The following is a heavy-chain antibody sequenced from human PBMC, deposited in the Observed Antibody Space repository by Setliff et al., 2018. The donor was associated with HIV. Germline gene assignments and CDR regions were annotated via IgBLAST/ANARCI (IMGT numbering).Heavy chain of an antibody. CDR3: ASARIPTGGTSTSFDF. V-gene: IGHV3-11*04. Sequence: GGSLRLSCVGSGFTFRNYWMTWIRQAPGKGLEWVSYIAASGSSETDYAASVKGRFTVSRDHAKNSVYLQMNSLRPEDTAVYYCASARIPTGGTSTSFDFWGQGALVTVSS. D-gene: IGHD1-1*01. CDR2: IAASGSSET. J-gene: IGHJ4*02. CDR1: GFTFRNYW.